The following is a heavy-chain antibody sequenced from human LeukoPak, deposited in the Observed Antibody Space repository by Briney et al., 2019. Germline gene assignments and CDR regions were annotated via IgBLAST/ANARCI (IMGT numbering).Heavy chain of an antibody. CDR3: AREVASQNHYYYYYMDV. V-gene: IGHV4-4*07. J-gene: IGHJ6*03. D-gene: IGHD2/OR15-2a*01. CDR1: GGSISSYY. Sequence: SETLSLTCTVSGGSISSYYWSWIRQPAGKGLEWIGRIYTSGSTNYNPSLKSRVTMSVDTSKNQFSLKLSSVTAADTAVYYCAREVASQNHYYYYYMDVWGKGTTVTVSS. CDR2: IYTSGST.